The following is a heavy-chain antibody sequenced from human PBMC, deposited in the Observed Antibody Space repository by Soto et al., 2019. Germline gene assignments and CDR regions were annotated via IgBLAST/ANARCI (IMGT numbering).Heavy chain of an antibody. Sequence: SDTLSLTCTVSGGSIYRSGNYWGWIPQPPGRGLELIGNIDYSGVTYSNPSLKSRVTISRDTSKNQFSLKLTSVTAADTALYYCGKVLVGATGHTDSDSWGPGTLVT. D-gene: IGHD2-15*01. CDR2: IDYSGVT. CDR3: GKVLVGATGHTDSDS. CDR1: GGSIYRSGNY. J-gene: IGHJ4*02. V-gene: IGHV4-39*01.